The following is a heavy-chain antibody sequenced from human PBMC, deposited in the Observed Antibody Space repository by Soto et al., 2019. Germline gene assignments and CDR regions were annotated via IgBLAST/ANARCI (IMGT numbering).Heavy chain of an antibody. Sequence: QTLSLTCAISGDSVSSNSAAWSCIIRSPSRVLEWLGRTYYRSKWYNDYAVSVKSRITINPDTSKNQFSLQLNSVTPEDTAVYYCARGTVLLWFGELSTWFDPWGQGTLVTVSS. D-gene: IGHD3-10*01. CDR3: ARGTVLLWFGELSTWFDP. V-gene: IGHV6-1*01. CDR1: GDSVSSNSAA. CDR2: TYYRSKWYN. J-gene: IGHJ5*02.